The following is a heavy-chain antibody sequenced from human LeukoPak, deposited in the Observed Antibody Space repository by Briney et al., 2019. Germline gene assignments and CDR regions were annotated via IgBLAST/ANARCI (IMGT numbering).Heavy chain of an antibody. J-gene: IGHJ5*02. CDR2: INHSGST. Sequence: SETLSLTCAVYGGSFSGYYWSWIRRPPGKGLEWIGEINHSGSTNYNPSLKSRVTISVDTSKNQFSLKLSSVTAADTAVYYCARGPTSLWFGGLRWFDPWGQGTLVTVSS. D-gene: IGHD3-10*01. V-gene: IGHV4-34*01. CDR3: ARGPTSLWFGGLRWFDP. CDR1: GGSFSGYY.